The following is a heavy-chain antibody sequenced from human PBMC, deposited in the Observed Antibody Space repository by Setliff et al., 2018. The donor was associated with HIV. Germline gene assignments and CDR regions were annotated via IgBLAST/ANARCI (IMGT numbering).Heavy chain of an antibody. D-gene: IGHD6-19*01. Sequence: SETLSLTCTVSGASISSGSYYWGWIRQPPGKGLEWIGSIYYSGTTYYKPSLKSRVTISLDTSKNQFSLKLSSVTAADTAVYYCAREVFSGWRIFDIWGHGTMVTVSS. CDR3: AREVFSGWRIFDI. J-gene: IGHJ3*02. CDR2: IYYSGTT. V-gene: IGHV4-39*07. CDR1: GASISSGSYY.